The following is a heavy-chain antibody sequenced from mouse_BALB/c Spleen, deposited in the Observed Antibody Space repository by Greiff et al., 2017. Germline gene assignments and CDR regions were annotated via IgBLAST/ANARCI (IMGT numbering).Heavy chain of an antibody. CDR3: ARVGIYYGYDEYYAMDY. CDR2: ISSGGST. CDR1: GFTFSSYA. D-gene: IGHD2-2*01. J-gene: IGHJ4*01. V-gene: IGHV5-6-5*01. Sequence: EVKLMESGGGLVKPGGSLKLSCAASGFTFSSYAMSWVRQTPEKRLEWVASISSGGSTYYPDSVKGRFTISRDNARNILYLQMSSLRSEDTAMYYCARVGIYYGYDEYYAMDYWGQGTSVTVSS.